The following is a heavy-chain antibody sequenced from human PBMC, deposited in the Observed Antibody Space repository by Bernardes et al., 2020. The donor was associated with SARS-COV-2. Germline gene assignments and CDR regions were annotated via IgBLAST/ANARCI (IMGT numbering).Heavy chain of an antibody. CDR2: TSYRSKWNY. J-gene: IGHJ6*02. CDR3: ARGANYAMGV. Sequence: SQTLSLTCAISGDSVSSNSAVWHWIRPSPSRGLEWLGRTSYRSKWNYDYAVSVKSRITISPDTSKNQFSLELTSVTPEDTAVYYCARGANYAMGVWGQGTTVTVSS. CDR1: GDSVSSNSAV. V-gene: IGHV6-1*01.